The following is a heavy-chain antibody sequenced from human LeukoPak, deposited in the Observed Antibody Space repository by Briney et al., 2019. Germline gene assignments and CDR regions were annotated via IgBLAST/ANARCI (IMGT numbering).Heavy chain of an antibody. CDR2: TNRRGDIT. J-gene: IGHJ4*02. V-gene: IGHV3-20*01. CDR1: GYTSGDYG. D-gene: IGHD1-7*01. CDR3: ARKGLGGELGGFDS. Sequence: GGSLRLSCAASGYTSGDYGVSWVRQVPGKGLEWVSGTNRRGDITGYADFVKGRFTISRDNAKNSLYLQMNSLRVEDTALYHCARKGLGGELGGFDSWGQGTLVTVSS.